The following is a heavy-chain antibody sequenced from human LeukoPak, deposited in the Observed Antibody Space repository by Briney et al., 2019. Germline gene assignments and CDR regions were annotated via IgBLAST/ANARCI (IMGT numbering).Heavy chain of an antibody. CDR1: GFTFSSFG. CDR2: ISGGGGST. Sequence: GGSLRLSCAASGFTFSSFGMHWVRQAPGKGLEWVSTISGGGGSTYYADSVKGRFTISRDNSKNTLYLQMIILRAEDTAVYYCAKDFSNLCFGMDVWGQGTTVTVSS. D-gene: IGHD2-15*01. CDR3: AKDFSNLCFGMDV. V-gene: IGHV3-23*01. J-gene: IGHJ6*02.